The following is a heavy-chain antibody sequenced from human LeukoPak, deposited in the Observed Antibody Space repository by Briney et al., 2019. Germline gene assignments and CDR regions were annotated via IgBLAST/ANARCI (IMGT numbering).Heavy chain of an antibody. J-gene: IGHJ4*02. V-gene: IGHV1-69*13. Sequence: SVTVSCKASGYTFTSYGISWVRQAPGQGLEWMGGIIPIFGTANYAQKFQGRVTITADESTSTAYMELSSLRSEDTAVYYCATPSSGWYRIGGYFDYWGQGTLVTVSS. CDR3: ATPSSGWYRIGGYFDY. CDR2: IIPIFGTA. CDR1: GYTFTSYG. D-gene: IGHD6-19*01.